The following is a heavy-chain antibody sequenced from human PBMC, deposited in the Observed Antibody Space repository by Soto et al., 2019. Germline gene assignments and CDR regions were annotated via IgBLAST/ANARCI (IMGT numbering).Heavy chain of an antibody. J-gene: IGHJ4*02. CDR3: ARASNDYGDYVWDYFDY. CDR2: IYYSGST. D-gene: IGHD4-17*01. CDR1: GGSISSYY. V-gene: IGHV4-59*01. Sequence: TSETLSLTCTVSGGSISSYYWSWIRQPPGKGLEWIGYIYYSGSTNYNPSLRSRVTISVDTSKNQFSLKLSSVTAADTAVYYCARASNDYGDYVWDYFDYWGQGTLVTVSS.